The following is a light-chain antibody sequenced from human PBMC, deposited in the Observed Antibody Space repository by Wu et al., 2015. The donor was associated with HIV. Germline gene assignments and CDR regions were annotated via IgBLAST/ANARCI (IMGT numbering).Light chain of an antibody. Sequence: EIVLTQSPATLSLSPGERATLSCGASQSVSRNYLAWFQQKPGLAPRLLIYDASNRATGIPDRFSGSGSGTDFTLTISRLEPEDFAVYYCQQYGSSPSTFGPGTKVDIK. CDR1: QSVSRNY. CDR3: QQYGSSPST. CDR2: DAS. V-gene: IGKV3D-20*01. J-gene: IGKJ3*01.